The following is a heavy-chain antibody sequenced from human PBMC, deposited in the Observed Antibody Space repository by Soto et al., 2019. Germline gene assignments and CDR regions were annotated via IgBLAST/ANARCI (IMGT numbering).Heavy chain of an antibody. CDR1: GGTFNTDT. CDR3: ARGADADYTEDGFEK. Sequence: QVQLEQSGAEVKKPGSSVKISCRASGGTFNTDTITWVRQAPGQGLEWLGRFIPMFDLADYAQKFQGRVTLTAEKSLNTAYLELSRLKSDDTAIYYCARGADADYTEDGFEKWCQGTKVTVSS. D-gene: IGHD4-4*01. V-gene: IGHV1-69*02. CDR2: FIPMFDLA. J-gene: IGHJ3*02.